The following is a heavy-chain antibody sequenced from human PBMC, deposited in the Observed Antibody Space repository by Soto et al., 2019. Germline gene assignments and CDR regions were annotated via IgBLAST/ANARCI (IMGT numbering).Heavy chain of an antibody. V-gene: IGHV3-23*01. J-gene: IGHJ4*02. CDR1: GFNFGGYN. CDR3: ETDTHVWGKYHDLEY. Sequence: PGGSLRLSCAASGFNFGGYNMTWVRQAPGKGLEWVSALTLGGETTYYLDSVKGRFTISRDNAKNTLYLQMNSLTATDTAVYYCETDTHVWGKYHDLEYWGQGALVTVAT. CDR2: LTLGGETT. D-gene: IGHD3-16*01.